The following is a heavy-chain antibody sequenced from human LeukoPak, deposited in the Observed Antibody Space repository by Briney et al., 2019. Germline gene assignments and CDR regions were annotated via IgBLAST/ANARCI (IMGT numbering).Heavy chain of an antibody. D-gene: IGHD3-22*01. CDR1: GFTFSSYA. CDR3: ARVGSGYYFYYFDY. J-gene: IGHJ4*02. V-gene: IGHV3-30*04. CDR2: ISYDGSNK. Sequence: GALRLSCAASGFTFSSYAMQWVRQAPGKGLEWVAVISYDGSNKYYADSVKGRFTISRDNSKNTLYLQMNSLRAEDTAVYYCARVGSGYYFYYFDYWGQGTLVTVSS.